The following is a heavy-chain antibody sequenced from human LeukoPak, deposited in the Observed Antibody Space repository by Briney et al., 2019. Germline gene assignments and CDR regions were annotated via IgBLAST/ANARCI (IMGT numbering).Heavy chain of an antibody. Sequence: PSETLSLTCTVSGGSISNNYWSWIRQPPGKGLEWIGFIYYSGSTKYNPSLESRVTISVDTSKNQLSLSLNSVTAADTAVYYCARHLRGVMTCFDYWGQGALVTVSS. V-gene: IGHV4-59*08. D-gene: IGHD2-21*02. CDR1: GGSISNNY. CDR3: ARHLRGVMTCFDY. CDR2: IYYSGST. J-gene: IGHJ4*02.